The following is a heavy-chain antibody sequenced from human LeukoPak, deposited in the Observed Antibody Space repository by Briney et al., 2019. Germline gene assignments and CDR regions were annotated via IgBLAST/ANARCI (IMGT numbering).Heavy chain of an antibody. CDR1: GFTFSSYG. Sequence: PGGSLRLSCAASGFTFSSYGMHWVRQAPGKGLEWVAVISYDGCNKYYADSVKGRFTISRDNSKNTLYLQMNSLRAEDTAVYYCAKDMVGYSSPNYYYYYMDVWGKGTTVTVSS. CDR3: AKDMVGYSSPNYYYYYMDV. CDR2: ISYDGCNK. V-gene: IGHV3-30*18. J-gene: IGHJ6*03. D-gene: IGHD4-11*01.